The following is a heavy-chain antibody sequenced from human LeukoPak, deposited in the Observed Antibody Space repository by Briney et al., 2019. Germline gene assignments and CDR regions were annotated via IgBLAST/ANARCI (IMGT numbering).Heavy chain of an antibody. CDR1: GYTFTSYD. CDR2: TNPNSGNT. J-gene: IGHJ6*03. V-gene: IGHV1-8*01. D-gene: IGHD6-13*01. Sequence: ASVKVSCKASGYTFTSYDINWVRQATGQGLEWMGWTNPNSGNTGYAQKFQGRVTMTRNTSISTAYMELSSLRSEDTAVYYCVVAGTLYYYMDVWGKGTTVTVSS. CDR3: VVAGTLYYYMDV.